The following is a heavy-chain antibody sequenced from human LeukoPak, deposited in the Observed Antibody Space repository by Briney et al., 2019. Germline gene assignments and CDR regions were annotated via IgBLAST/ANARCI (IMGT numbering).Heavy chain of an antibody. J-gene: IGHJ4*02. D-gene: IGHD4/OR15-4a*01. CDR3: AKDLSGHWCIDY. CDR2: ISDDGERK. V-gene: IGHV3-30*18. CDR1: GFTFSNYY. Sequence: SGGSLRLSCVASGFTFSNYYMHWVRQAPGKGLEWVAMISDDGERKFYADSVRGRITISRDKSKNTLFLQMNSLRADDPAVYFCAKDLSGHWCIDYWGQGNLVTVSS.